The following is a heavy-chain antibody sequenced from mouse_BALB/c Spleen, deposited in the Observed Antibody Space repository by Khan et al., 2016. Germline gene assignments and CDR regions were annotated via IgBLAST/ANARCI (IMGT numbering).Heavy chain of an antibody. V-gene: IGHV3-8*02. D-gene: IGHD1-1*01. Sequence: EVQLQESGPSLVKPSQTLSLTCSVTGDSITSDYWNWIRKFPGKKLEYMGYINYSGSTYYNPYLKSRISITRDTSKNQYYLQLNSVTTEDTATYYGATNGTRENAMDYWGQGTSVTVSS. CDR2: INYSGST. J-gene: IGHJ4*01. CDR1: GDSITSDY. CDR3: ATNGTRENAMDY.